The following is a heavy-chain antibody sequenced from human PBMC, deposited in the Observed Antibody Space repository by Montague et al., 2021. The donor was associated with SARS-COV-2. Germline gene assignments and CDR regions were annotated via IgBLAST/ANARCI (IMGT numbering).Heavy chain of an antibody. Sequence: SETLSLTCTVSGGSISRYSWTWIRQPPGKGLEWIGYIYNSGSTNYNPSLTIRVTISVYTSKNQFSLKLSSVAAADTAVYFCARVGRGSSWYEVAFDIWGQGTMVTVSS. CDR1: GGSISRYS. CDR3: ARVGRGSSWYEVAFDI. CDR2: IYNSGST. V-gene: IGHV4-59*01. J-gene: IGHJ3*02. D-gene: IGHD6-13*01.